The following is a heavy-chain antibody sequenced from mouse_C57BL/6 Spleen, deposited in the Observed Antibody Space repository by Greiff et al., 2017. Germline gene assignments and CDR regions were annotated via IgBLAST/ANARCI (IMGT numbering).Heavy chain of an antibody. CDR2: ISYDGSN. CDR1: GYSITSGYY. V-gene: IGHV3-6*01. D-gene: IGHD2-3*01. CDR3: ASDYDGYYAMDY. J-gene: IGHJ4*01. Sequence: EVKLVESGPGLVKPSQSLSLTCSVTGYSITSGYYWNWIRQFPGNKLEWMGYISYDGSNNYNPSLKNRISITRDTSKNQFFLKLNSVTTEDTATYYCASDYDGYYAMDYWGQGTSVTVSS.